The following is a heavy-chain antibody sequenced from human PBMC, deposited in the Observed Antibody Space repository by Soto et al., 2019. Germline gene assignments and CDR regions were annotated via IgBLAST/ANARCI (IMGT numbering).Heavy chain of an antibody. V-gene: IGHV3-7*01. CDR2: INQDGSEK. CDR3: ARGAGRYCSGGSCYTFDY. D-gene: IGHD2-15*01. J-gene: IGHJ4*02. CDR1: GFTFSNYW. Sequence: EVQLVESGGGLVQPGGSLRLSCAASGFTFSNYWMNWVRQAPGKGQEWVANINQDGSEKYYVDSVKGRFTISRDNAKNSLYLQMNSLRAEDTAVYYCARGAGRYCSGGSCYTFDYWGQGTLDIVSS.